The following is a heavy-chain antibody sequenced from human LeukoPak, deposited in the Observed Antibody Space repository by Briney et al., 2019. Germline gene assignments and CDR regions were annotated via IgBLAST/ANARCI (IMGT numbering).Heavy chain of an antibody. D-gene: IGHD4-23*01. J-gene: IGHJ4*02. CDR1: GFTFGNYA. CDR3: TRDGSRGKDTFDY. Sequence: GGSLRLSCTGSGFTFGNYAVTWVRQAPGKGLEWVGSMRRKAYGGAVHYAASVKGRFHISRDDSQSIAYLHMNSLKTEDTALYFCTRDGSRGKDTFDYWGQGTLVTVSS. CDR2: MRRKAYGGAV. V-gene: IGHV3-49*04.